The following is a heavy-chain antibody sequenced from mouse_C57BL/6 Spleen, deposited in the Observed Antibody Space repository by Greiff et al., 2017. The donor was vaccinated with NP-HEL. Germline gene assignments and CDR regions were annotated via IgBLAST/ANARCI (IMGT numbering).Heavy chain of an antibody. V-gene: IGHV1-50*01. CDR1: GYTFTSYW. Sequence: QVQLKQSGAELVKPGASVKLSCKASGYTFTSYWMQWVKQRPGQGLEWIGEIDPSDSYSNYNQKFKGKATLTEDTSSSTAYMQLSSLTSEDSAVYDCARGLGYDSNPYYGMDYWGQGTSVTVSS. CDR3: ARGLGYDSNPYYGMDY. CDR2: IDPSDSYS. D-gene: IGHD2-5*01. J-gene: IGHJ4*01.